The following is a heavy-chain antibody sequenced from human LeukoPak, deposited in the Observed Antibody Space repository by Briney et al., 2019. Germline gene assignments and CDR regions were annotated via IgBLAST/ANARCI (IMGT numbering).Heavy chain of an antibody. J-gene: IGHJ4*02. D-gene: IGHD3-16*01. CDR3: AHMGGGYDDY. CDR1: GFTDSSNY. CDR2: IYSGGST. V-gene: IGHV3-53*01. Sequence: PGGSLRLSCAASGFTDSSNYMSWVRQAPGKGLEWVSVIYSGGSTYYADSVKGRFTISRDNSKNTLYLQMNSLRAEDTAVYYCAHMGGGYDDYWGQGTLVTVSS.